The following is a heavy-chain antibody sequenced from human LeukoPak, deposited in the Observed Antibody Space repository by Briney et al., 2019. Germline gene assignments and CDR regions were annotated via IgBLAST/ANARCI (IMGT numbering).Heavy chain of an antibody. J-gene: IGHJ4*02. V-gene: IGHV4-59*01. CDR3: VRANYFDY. CDR2: IYYSGST. CDR1: GGSISSYY. Sequence: KPSETLSLTCTVSGGSISSYYWGWIRQPPGKGLEWIGDIYYSGSTNYNPSLKSRVTISVDTSTNQFSLKLTSVTAADTAVYYCVRANYFDYWGQGTLVTVSS.